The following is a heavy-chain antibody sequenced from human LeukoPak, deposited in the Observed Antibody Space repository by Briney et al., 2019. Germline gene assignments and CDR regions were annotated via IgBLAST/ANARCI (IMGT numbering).Heavy chain of an antibody. J-gene: IGHJ3*02. CDR2: IYYSGST. Sequence: PSQTLSLTCTVSGGSISSGGYYWSWIRQHPGKGLEWIGYIYYSGSTYYNPSLKSRVTISADTSKNQFSLKLSSVTAADTAVYYCARVLRSFDSDAFDIWGQGTMVTVSS. CDR1: GGSISSGGYY. D-gene: IGHD4-17*01. V-gene: IGHV4-31*03. CDR3: ARVLRSFDSDAFDI.